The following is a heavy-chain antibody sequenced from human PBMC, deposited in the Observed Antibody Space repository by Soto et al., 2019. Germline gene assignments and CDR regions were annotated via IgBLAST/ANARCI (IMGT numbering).Heavy chain of an antibody. D-gene: IGHD4-17*01. CDR2: ISDAAGSA. J-gene: IGHJ3*01. CDR1: GFTFSTYA. CDR3: ARPYGGKIGDAPDL. Sequence: LRLSCAASGFTFSTYAMSWVRQFPGKGLEWVSTISDAAGSAYYVDSVKGRFTISRDNSKKTLYLQMNSLRAEDSAVYYCARPYGGKIGDAPDLWGQGTMVTVSS. V-gene: IGHV3-23*01.